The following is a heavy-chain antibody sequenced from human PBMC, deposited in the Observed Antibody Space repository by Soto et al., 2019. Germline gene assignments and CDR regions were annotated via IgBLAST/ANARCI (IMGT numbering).Heavy chain of an antibody. CDR2: IYSGGST. D-gene: IGHD1-26*01. Sequence: EVQLVESGGGLVQPGGSLRLSCAASGFTFSSNYMSWVRQAPGKGLEWVSVIYSGGSTYYADSVKGRFTISRDNSKNTLYLQMNNLSAEDTAVYYCARDKAIEGGYYCYYYMDVWGKGTTVTVSS. CDR3: ARDKAIEGGYYCYYYMDV. J-gene: IGHJ6*03. V-gene: IGHV3-66*01. CDR1: GFTFSSNY.